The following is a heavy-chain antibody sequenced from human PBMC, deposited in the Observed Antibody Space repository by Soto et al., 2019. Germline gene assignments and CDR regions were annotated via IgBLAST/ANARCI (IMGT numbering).Heavy chain of an antibody. D-gene: IGHD3-22*01. CDR1: GYTFTSYD. V-gene: IGHV1-8*01. Sequence: QVQLVQSGAEVKKPGASVKVSCKASGYTFTSYDINWVRQATGQGLEWMGWMNPNSGNTGYAQKFQGRVTMTSNTSISTAYMELSSLRSEDTAVYYCARVSYDSSGYYSAFDIWGQGTMVTVSS. J-gene: IGHJ3*02. CDR2: MNPNSGNT. CDR3: ARVSYDSSGYYSAFDI.